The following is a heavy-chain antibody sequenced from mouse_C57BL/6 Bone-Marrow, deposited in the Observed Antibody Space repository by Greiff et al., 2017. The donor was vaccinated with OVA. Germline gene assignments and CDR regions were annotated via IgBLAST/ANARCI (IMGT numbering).Heavy chain of an antibody. Sequence: QVQLQQSGPELVKPGASVKISCKASGYTFTDYYINWVKQRPGQGLEWIGWIFPGSGSTYYNEKFKGKATLTVDKSSSTAYMLLSSQTSEDSAVYFCAREDFWERLLRRFDYWGQGTTLTVSA. CDR2: IFPGSGST. J-gene: IGHJ2*01. CDR1: GYTFTDYY. CDR3: AREDFWERLLRRFDY. D-gene: IGHD1-2*01. V-gene: IGHV1-75*01.